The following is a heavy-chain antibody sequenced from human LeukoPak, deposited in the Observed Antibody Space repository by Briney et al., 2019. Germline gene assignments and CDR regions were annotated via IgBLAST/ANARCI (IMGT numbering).Heavy chain of an antibody. J-gene: IGHJ4*02. V-gene: IGHV4-4*09. CDR1: GASISSYY. CDR2: IYTSGST. CDR3: ASQEGPLGPSHFDY. Sequence: PSETLSLTCTVSGASISSYYWSWIRQPPGKGLEWIGYIYTSGSTNYNTSLKSRVTLSVDASKNQFSLKLSSVTAADTAVYYCASQEGPLGPSHFDYWGQGTLVTVSS.